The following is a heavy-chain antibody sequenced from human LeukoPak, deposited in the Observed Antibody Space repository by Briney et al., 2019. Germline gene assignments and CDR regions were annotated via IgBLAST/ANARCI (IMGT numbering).Heavy chain of an antibody. CDR1: GFTFSNYA. Sequence: GNSLRLSCAASGFTFSNYAMNWVRQAPGKGLEWVANIKEDGTETYYVDSVKGRFTISRDNAKNSLYLQMNSLRVEDTAVYYCAKEGRSLQTYWGQGTLVTVSS. J-gene: IGHJ4*02. CDR2: IKEDGTET. D-gene: IGHD4-11*01. CDR3: AKEGRSLQTY. V-gene: IGHV3-7*03.